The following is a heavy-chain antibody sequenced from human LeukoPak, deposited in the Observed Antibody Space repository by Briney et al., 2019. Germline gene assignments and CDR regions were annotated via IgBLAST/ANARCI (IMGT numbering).Heavy chain of an antibody. CDR2: INWNSGTI. Sequence: GGSLRLSCAASAFTFSNYWMSWVRQAPGKGLEWVSGINWNSGTIGYADSVKGRFTISRDNAKSSLFLQMNSLGAGDTAFYYCTSGGELWELPMDYWGQGTLVTVSS. J-gene: IGHJ4*02. V-gene: IGHV3-20*04. D-gene: IGHD1-26*01. CDR1: AFTFSNYW. CDR3: TSGGELWELPMDY.